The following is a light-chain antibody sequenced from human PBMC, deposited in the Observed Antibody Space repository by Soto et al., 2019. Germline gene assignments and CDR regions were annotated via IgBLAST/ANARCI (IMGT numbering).Light chain of an antibody. J-gene: IGKJ5*01. Sequence: EIDLTRSPGPLSFSQGERATLSCRARQTVSSRQLAWYQQKPGQPPRLLIYGISSRANGIPDRFSGSGSGTDFTLTISRLEPEEYAVYYCQQYDVSPPNTFGQGTRLEIK. CDR1: QTVSSRQ. CDR2: GIS. CDR3: QQYDVSPPNT. V-gene: IGKV3-20*01.